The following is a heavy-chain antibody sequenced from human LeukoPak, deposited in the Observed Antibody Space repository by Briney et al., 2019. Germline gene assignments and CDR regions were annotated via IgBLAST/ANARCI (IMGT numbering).Heavy chain of an antibody. Sequence: PSETLSLTCAVSGGSISRSNWWSWVRQPPGKGLEWIGEIYHSGSTNYNPSLKSRVTISADKSENQFSLKLSSVTAADTAVYYCARHAYLWGDNWFDPWGQGTLVTVSS. CDR2: IYHSGST. V-gene: IGHV4-4*02. CDR3: ARHAYLWGDNWFDP. J-gene: IGHJ5*02. CDR1: GGSISRSNW. D-gene: IGHD2-21*01.